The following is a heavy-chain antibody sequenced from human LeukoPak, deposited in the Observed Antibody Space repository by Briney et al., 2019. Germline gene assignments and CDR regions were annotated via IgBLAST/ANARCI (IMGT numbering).Heavy chain of an antibody. CDR2: IYYSGST. CDR1: GGSISSGDYY. J-gene: IGHJ4*02. V-gene: IGHV4-30-4*01. CDR3: ARGAGSGWYGGGFDY. Sequence: SETLSLTCTVSGGSISSGDYYWSWLRQPPGKGLEWIGYIYYSGSTYYNPSLKSRVTISVDTSKNQFSLKLSSVTAADTAVYYCARGAGSGWYGGGFDYWGQGTLVTVPS. D-gene: IGHD6-19*01.